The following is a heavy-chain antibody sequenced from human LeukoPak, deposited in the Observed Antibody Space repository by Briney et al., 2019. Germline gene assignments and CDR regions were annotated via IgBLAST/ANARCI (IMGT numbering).Heavy chain of an antibody. CDR3: VRDQYYNVLTGFDY. CDR2: ISPYNGNT. Sequence: GASVKVSCKASGYMFTTYGISWVRQAPGQGLEWMAWISPYNGNTNYGQKFQGRVTLTTDTSTSTAYMELRSLRSDDTAVYYCVRDQYYNVLTGFDYWGQGTLVTVSS. CDR1: GYMFTTYG. D-gene: IGHD3-9*01. V-gene: IGHV1-18*01. J-gene: IGHJ4*02.